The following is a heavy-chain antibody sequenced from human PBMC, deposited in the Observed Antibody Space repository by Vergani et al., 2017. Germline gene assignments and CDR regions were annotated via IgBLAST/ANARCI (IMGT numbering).Heavy chain of an antibody. CDR2: INWNSGSL. CDR3: AKDMVTYYYGSGSYYHGAFDI. J-gene: IGHJ3*02. D-gene: IGHD3-10*01. Sequence: EVQLVESGGGLVQPGRSLRLSCAASGFTFDDYAMHWVRQAPGKGLEWVSGINWNSGSLGYADSVKGRFTISRDNAKNSLYLQMNSLRAEDTALYYCAKDMVTYYYGSGSYYHGAFDIWGQGTMVTVSS. CDR1: GFTFDDYA. V-gene: IGHV3-9*01.